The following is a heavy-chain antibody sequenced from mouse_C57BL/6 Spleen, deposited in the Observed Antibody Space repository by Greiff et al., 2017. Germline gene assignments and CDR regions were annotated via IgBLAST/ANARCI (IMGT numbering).Heavy chain of an antibody. V-gene: IGHV5-16*01. CDR3: ARGGPYYSNYEAWFAY. Sequence: EVMLVESEGGLVQPGSSMKLSCTASGFTFSDYYMAWVRQVPEKGLEWVANINYDGSSTYYLDSLKSRFIISRDNAKNILYLQMSSLKSEDTATYYCARGGPYYSNYEAWFAYWGQGTLGTVSA. D-gene: IGHD2-5*01. J-gene: IGHJ3*01. CDR1: GFTFSDYY. CDR2: INYDGSST.